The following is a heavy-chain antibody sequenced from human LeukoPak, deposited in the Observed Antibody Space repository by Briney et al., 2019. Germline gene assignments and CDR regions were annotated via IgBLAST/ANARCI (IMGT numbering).Heavy chain of an antibody. V-gene: IGHV1-69*13. D-gene: IGHD3-16*01. J-gene: IGHJ4*02. CDR1: GGTFSSYA. Sequence: SVKVSCKASGGTFSSYAINWVRQAPGQGLEWMGGIIPIFGTANYAQKFQGRVTITADESTSTAYMEVSSLRSEDTAVYYCARGRYDYVWGSPQYYFDYWGQGTLVTVSS. CDR3: ARGRYDYVWGSPQYYFDY. CDR2: IIPIFGTA.